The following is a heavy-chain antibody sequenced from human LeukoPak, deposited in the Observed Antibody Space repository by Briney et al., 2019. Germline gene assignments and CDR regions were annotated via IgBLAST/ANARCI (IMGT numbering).Heavy chain of an antibody. Sequence: PGGSLRLSCAAPGFTFSSYWMSWVRQAPGKGLEWVANIKQDGSEKYYVDSVKGRFTISRDNAKNSLYLQMNSLRAEDTAVYYCARDPWYSSSWYLGLGWGQGTLVTVSS. CDR1: GFTFSSYW. CDR2: IKQDGSEK. D-gene: IGHD6-13*01. CDR3: ARDPWYSSSWYLGLG. V-gene: IGHV3-7*01. J-gene: IGHJ4*02.